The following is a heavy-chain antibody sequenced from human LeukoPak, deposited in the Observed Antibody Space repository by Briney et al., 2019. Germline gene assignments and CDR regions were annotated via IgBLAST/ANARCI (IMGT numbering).Heavy chain of an antibody. J-gene: IGHJ4*02. Sequence: ASVKVSCKASGYTFNSYYMHWVRQAPGQGLEWMGIINPSGGSTSYAQKFQGRVTMTRDTSTSTVYMELSSLRSEDTAVYYCARDRVSRDPFDYWGQGTLVTVSS. V-gene: IGHV1-46*02. CDR1: GYTFNSYY. D-gene: IGHD2-2*01. CDR3: ARDRVSRDPFDY. CDR2: INPSGGST.